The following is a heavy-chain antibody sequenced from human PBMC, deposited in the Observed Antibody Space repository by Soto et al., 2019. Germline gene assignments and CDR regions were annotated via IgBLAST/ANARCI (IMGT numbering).Heavy chain of an antibody. J-gene: IGHJ4*02. D-gene: IGHD3-9*01. Sequence: GGSLRLSCTASGFTFTSYGMGWVRQAPGKGLQWVSTIRGDGGQTHYTDSVKGRFSISRDNSKNTVYLQMDSLRAEDTAMYFCARDVGLDSDDFFAYWGQGTQVTVAS. V-gene: IGHV3-23*01. CDR2: IRGDGGQT. CDR3: ARDVGLDSDDFFAY. CDR1: GFTFTSYG.